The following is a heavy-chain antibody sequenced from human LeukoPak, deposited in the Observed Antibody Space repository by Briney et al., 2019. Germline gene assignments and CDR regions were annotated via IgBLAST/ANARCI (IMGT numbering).Heavy chain of an antibody. V-gene: IGHV4-30-4*01. CDR3: ARVARDSSSYYDWGTSPRYYFDY. CDR1: GGSISSGDYY. D-gene: IGHD3-22*01. CDR2: IYYSGST. Sequence: SETLSLTCTVSGGSISSGDYYWSWIRQPPGKGLEWIGYIYYSGSTYYNPSLKSRVTISVDTSKNQFSLKLSSVTAADTAVYYCARVARDSSSYYDWGTSPRYYFDYWGQGTLVTVSS. J-gene: IGHJ4*02.